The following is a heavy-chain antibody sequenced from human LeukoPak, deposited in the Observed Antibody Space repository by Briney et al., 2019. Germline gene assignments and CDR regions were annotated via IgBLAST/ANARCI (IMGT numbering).Heavy chain of an antibody. J-gene: IGHJ5*02. CDR2: ISSSGGII. Sequence: PGGSLRLSCAASGFTFSSYEMNWVRQAPGKGLEWVSYISSSGGIIYYADSVKGRFTISRDNAKNSLYLQMNSLEADDTAVYYCARDRQWFDHWGQGTLVTVSS. V-gene: IGHV3-48*03. CDR1: GFTFSSYE. CDR3: ARDRQWFDH.